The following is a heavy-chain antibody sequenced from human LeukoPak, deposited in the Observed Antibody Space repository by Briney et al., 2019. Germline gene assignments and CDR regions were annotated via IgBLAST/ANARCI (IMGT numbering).Heavy chain of an antibody. CDR2: INPNSGGT. CDR1: GYTFTGYY. Sequence: ASVKVSCKASGYTFTGYYIHWVRQAPGQGLEWMGWINPNSGGTNSAQKFQGRVTTTRDTSISTAYMELSRLRSDDMAVYYCARADYDYVWGSYRQYYFDYWGQGTLVTVSS. CDR3: ARADYDYVWGSYRQYYFDY. V-gene: IGHV1-2*02. J-gene: IGHJ4*02. D-gene: IGHD3-16*02.